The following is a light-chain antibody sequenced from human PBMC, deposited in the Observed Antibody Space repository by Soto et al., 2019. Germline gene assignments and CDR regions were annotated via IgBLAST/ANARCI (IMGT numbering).Light chain of an antibody. CDR3: QQYGGSPIT. Sequence: IVLSQSPSTLSLSPGERATLSCRASQSVSTYLALFQQNPGQAPRLLIYDASNRATGIPARFSGSGSGTDFTLTISRLEPEDFALCYCQQYGGSPITFGQGTRLEIK. CDR1: QSVSTY. V-gene: IGKV3-11*01. J-gene: IGKJ5*01. CDR2: DAS.